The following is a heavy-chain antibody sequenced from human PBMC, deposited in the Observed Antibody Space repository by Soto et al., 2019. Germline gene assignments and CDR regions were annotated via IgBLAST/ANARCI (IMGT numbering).Heavy chain of an antibody. V-gene: IGHV1-2*04. Sequence: ASVKVSCKASGYTFIGYYMHWVRQAPGQGLEWMGWINPNSGGTNYAQKFQGWVTMTRDTSISTAYMELSRLRSDDTAVYYCARETRSTDFWSGYYIYYFDYWGQGTLVTVSS. CDR1: GYTFIGYY. J-gene: IGHJ4*02. D-gene: IGHD3-3*01. CDR2: INPNSGGT. CDR3: ARETRSTDFWSGYYIYYFDY.